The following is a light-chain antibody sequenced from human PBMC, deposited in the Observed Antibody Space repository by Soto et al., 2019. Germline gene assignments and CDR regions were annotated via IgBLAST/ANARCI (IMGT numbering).Light chain of an antibody. CDR2: AAS. Sequence: DIQMTQSPSSLSASVGDRVTITCRASQTIRNYLVWYQQKADKAPNLLIYAASSLQSGVPSRFSGSGSGTDFTLTISSLQPEDFATYYCQQTYSIPLTFGQGTKVDI. V-gene: IGKV1-39*01. CDR1: QTIRNY. CDR3: QQTYSIPLT. J-gene: IGKJ1*01.